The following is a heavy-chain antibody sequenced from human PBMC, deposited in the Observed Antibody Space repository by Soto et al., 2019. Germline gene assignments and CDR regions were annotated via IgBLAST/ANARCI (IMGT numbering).Heavy chain of an antibody. J-gene: IGHJ6*02. D-gene: IGHD5-12*01. CDR1: GFTFSSYA. V-gene: IGHV3-30-3*01. Sequence: GVLRLSCAASGFTFSSYAMHWVRQAPGKGLEWVAVISYDGSNKYYADSVKGRFTISRDNSKNTLYLQMNSLRAEDTAVYYCARDLRWLQVYGMDVWGQGTTVTVS. CDR2: ISYDGSNK. CDR3: ARDLRWLQVYGMDV.